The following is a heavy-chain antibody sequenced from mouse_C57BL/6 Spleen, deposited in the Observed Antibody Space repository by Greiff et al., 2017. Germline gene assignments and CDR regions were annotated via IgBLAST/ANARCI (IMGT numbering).Heavy chain of an antibody. J-gene: IGHJ3*01. CDR3: AKGGDGYPGWFAY. D-gene: IGHD2-3*01. Sequence: QVQLKQPGAELVKPGASVKLSCKASGYTFTSYWMHWVKQRPGQGLEWIGMIHPNSGSTNYNEKFKSKATLTVDKSSSTAYMQLSSLTSEDSAVYYCAKGGDGYPGWFAYWGQGTLVTVSA. CDR2: IHPNSGST. V-gene: IGHV1-64*01. CDR1: GYTFTSYW.